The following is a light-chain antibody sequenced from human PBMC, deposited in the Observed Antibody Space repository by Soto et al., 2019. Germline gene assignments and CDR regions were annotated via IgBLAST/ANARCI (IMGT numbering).Light chain of an antibody. J-gene: IGLJ1*01. CDR2: GNS. CDR1: SSNIGAGYD. Sequence: QPVLTQPPSVSGAPGQRVTISCTGSSSNIGAGYDVHWYRQLPGTAPKLLIYGNSNRPSGVPDRFSGSKSGTSASLAITGLQAEDEADDYCQSYDSSMSAFYVFGTGTKVTVL. CDR3: QSYDSSMSAFYV. V-gene: IGLV1-40*01.